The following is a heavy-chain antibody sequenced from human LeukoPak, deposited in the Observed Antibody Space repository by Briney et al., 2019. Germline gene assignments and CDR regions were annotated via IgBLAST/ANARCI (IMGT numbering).Heavy chain of an antibody. J-gene: IGHJ6*03. CDR1: GGTFSSYA. CDR2: IIPIFGTA. D-gene: IGHD2-2*01. Sequence: ASVKVSCKASGGTFSSYAISWVRQAPGQGLEWMGGIIPIFGTANYAQKFQGRVTITADESTSTAYVELSSLRSEDTAVYYCASNTYCSSTSCAMYYYYMDVWGKGTTVTVSS. CDR3: ASNTYCSSTSCAMYYYYMDV. V-gene: IGHV1-69*13.